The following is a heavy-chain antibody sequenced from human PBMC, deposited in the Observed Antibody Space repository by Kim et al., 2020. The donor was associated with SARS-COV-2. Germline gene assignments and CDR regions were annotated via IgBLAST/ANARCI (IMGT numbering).Heavy chain of an antibody. Sequence: SLKRRVTISVDTSKNQFSLKLSSVTAADTAVYYCAQTTVEPGYYYYGMDVWGQGTTVTVSS. D-gene: IGHD4-17*01. V-gene: IGHV4-34*01. CDR3: AQTTVEPGYYYYGMDV. J-gene: IGHJ6*02.